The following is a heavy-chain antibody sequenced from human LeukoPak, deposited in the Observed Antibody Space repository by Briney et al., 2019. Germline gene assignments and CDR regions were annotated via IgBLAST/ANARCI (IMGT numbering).Heavy chain of an antibody. CDR3: ARVRPGLRYFDWSTGPWFDP. CDR2: IYYSGST. J-gene: IGHJ5*02. Sequence: SETLSLTCTVSGGSISSYYWSWIRQPPGKGLEWIGYIYYSGSTNYNPSLKSRVTISVDTSKNQFSLKLSSVTAADTAVYYCARVRPGLRYFDWSTGPWFDPWGQGTLVTVSS. CDR1: GGSISSYY. D-gene: IGHD3-9*01. V-gene: IGHV4-59*12.